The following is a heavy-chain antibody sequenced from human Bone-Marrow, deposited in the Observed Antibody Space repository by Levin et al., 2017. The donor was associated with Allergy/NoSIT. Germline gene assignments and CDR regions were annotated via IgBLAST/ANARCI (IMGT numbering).Heavy chain of an antibody. V-gene: IGHV1-2*02. CDR2: INPDNGCT. D-gene: IGHD3-16*01. CDR3: AGGVGRTGLQDRFRCWFEA. CDR1: GYTFIGYY. Sequence: ASVKVSCKASGYTFIGYYMHWVRQAPGQGLEWMGWINPDNGCTHSAEKFQGRVTMTSDTSINAVFLDLNSLTSGDTAVYYCAGGVGRTGLQDRFRCWFEAWGQGGLVTVSS. J-gene: IGHJ5*02.